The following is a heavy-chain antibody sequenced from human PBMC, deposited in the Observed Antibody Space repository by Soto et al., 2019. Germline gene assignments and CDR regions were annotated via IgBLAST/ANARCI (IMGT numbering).Heavy chain of an antibody. Sequence: PSETLSLTCTVSGGSISSYYWSWIRQPPGKGLEWIGYIYYSGSTNYNPSLKSRVTISVDTSKNQFSLKLSSVTPEDTAVYYCARTRVYDSYNYYGMAVWGQGTTVTVS. CDR2: IYYSGST. CDR3: ARTRVYDSYNYYGMAV. D-gene: IGHD3-3*01. CDR1: GGSISSYY. V-gene: IGHV4-59*12. J-gene: IGHJ6*02.